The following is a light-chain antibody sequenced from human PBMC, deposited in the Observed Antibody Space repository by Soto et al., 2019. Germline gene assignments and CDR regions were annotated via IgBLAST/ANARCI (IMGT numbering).Light chain of an antibody. V-gene: IGLV1-44*01. CDR3: TAWDDSLNGPV. J-gene: IGLJ1*01. Sequence: QSVLTQPPSASGTPGQRGTISCSGSSSNIGSNTVNWDQQLPGTAPKLLIYSNNQRPSGVPDRFSGSKSGTSASLAISRLQSEDEADYYCTAWDDSLNGPVFGTGTKVTVL. CDR2: SNN. CDR1: SSNIGSNT.